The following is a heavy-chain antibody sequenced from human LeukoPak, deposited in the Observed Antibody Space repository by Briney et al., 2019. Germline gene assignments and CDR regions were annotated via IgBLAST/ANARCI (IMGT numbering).Heavy chain of an antibody. D-gene: IGHD3-22*01. CDR2: INPNSGDT. Sequence: ASVKVSCKASGYTFTSYGISWVRQAPGQGLEWMGRINPNSGDTNYAQNFQGRVTMIRDTSISTAYMELSRLRSDDTAVYYCARDERYDSSGYPFDYWGQGTLVTVSS. CDR3: ARDERYDSSGYPFDY. CDR1: GYTFTSYG. V-gene: IGHV1-2*06. J-gene: IGHJ4*02.